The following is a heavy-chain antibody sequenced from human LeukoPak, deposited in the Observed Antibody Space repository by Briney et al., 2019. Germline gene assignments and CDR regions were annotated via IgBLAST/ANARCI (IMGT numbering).Heavy chain of an antibody. J-gene: IGHJ4*02. Sequence: ASVTVSCKASGYTFTSYYMHWVRQAPGQGLEWMGIINPSGGSTSYAQKFQGRVTMTRDTSTSTVYMELSSLRSEDTAVYYCARDVYIVVVPAAMGHFDYWGQGTLVTVSS. V-gene: IGHV1-46*01. CDR3: ARDVYIVVVPAAMGHFDY. CDR1: GYTFTSYY. D-gene: IGHD2-2*01. CDR2: INPSGGST.